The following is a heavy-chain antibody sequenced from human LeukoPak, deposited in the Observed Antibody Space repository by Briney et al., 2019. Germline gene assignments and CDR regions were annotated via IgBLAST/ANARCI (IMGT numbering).Heavy chain of an antibody. CDR1: GGSFSGYY. CDR3: ARDNLWFGELLVAFDI. Sequence: SETLSLTCAVYGGSFSGYYWSWIRQPPGKGLEWIGEINHSGSTNYNPSLKSRVTISVDTSKNQFSLQLNSVTPEDTAVYYCARDNLWFGELLVAFDIWGQGTMVTVSS. CDR2: INHSGST. J-gene: IGHJ3*02. D-gene: IGHD3-10*01. V-gene: IGHV4-34*01.